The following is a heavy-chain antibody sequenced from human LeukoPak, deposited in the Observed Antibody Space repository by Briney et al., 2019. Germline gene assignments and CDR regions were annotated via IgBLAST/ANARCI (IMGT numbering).Heavy chain of an antibody. D-gene: IGHD1-1*01. CDR2: ISPNNGNT. J-gene: IGHJ3*02. CDR3: TRVRNSNNWWGPFDI. CDR1: GYTFGTSS. V-gene: IGHV1-18*01. Sequence: VASVKVSCKAFGYTFGTSSISWVRQAPEQRLEWMGWISPNNGNTQYAQGVQGRVTMTTDTSRSTAYMELRSLRSDDTAVYYCTRVRNSNNWWGPFDIWGQGTMVTVSS.